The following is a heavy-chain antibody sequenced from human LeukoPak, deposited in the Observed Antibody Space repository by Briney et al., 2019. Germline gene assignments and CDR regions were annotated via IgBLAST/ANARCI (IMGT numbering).Heavy chain of an antibody. V-gene: IGHV3-7*01. CDR1: GFTFSSYW. CDR2: IKQDGNEK. D-gene: IGHD5-24*01. J-gene: IGHJ4*02. Sequence: SGGSLRLSCAASGFTFSSYWMTWVRQAPGKGLEWVANIKQDGNEKYYVDSVKGRFTISRDNAKNSLYLQMNSLRAEDTAVYYCARDPLSREDGDYRGQGTLVTVSS. CDR3: ARDPLSREDGDY.